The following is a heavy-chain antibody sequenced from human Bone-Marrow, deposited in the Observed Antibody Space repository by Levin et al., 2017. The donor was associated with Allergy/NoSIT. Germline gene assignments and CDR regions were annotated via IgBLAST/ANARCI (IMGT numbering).Heavy chain of an antibody. V-gene: IGHV1-69*13. Sequence: ASVKVSCKASGGTFSSYAISWVRQAPGQGLEWMGGIIPIFGTANYAQKFQGRVTITADESTSTAYMELSSLRSEDTAVYYCARQERIQLWLGDPHWFDPWGQGTLVTVSS. J-gene: IGHJ5*02. CDR1: GGTFSSYA. CDR3: ARQERIQLWLGDPHWFDP. D-gene: IGHD5-18*01. CDR2: IIPIFGTA.